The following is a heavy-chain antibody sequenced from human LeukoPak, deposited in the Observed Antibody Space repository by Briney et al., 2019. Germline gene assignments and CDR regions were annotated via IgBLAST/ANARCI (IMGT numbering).Heavy chain of an antibody. V-gene: IGHV1-69*13. CDR2: IIPIFGTA. D-gene: IGHD3-10*01. CDR3: ARAMGPYYYGSGTQWYYYYGMDV. J-gene: IGHJ6*02. Sequence: SVEVSCKASGGTFSSYAISWVRQAPGQGLEWMGGIIPIFGTANYAQKFQGRVTITADESTSTAYMELSSLRSEDTAVYYCARAMGPYYYGSGTQWYYYYGMDVWGQGTTVTVSS. CDR1: GGTFSSYA.